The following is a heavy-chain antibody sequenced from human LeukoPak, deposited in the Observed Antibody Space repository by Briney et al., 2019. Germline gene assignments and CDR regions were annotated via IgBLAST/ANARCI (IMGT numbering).Heavy chain of an antibody. J-gene: IGHJ4*02. Sequence: SETLSLTCTVSSFSISTGYSWGWIRQPPGKGLEWIGTIYHRGNTYYNPSLMSRVAISLDTSKNQFSLRLTSVTAADTALYYCAREVESWFGDLLSYFDSWGQGTQVTVSS. CDR2: IYHRGNT. V-gene: IGHV4-38-2*02. CDR1: SFSISTGYS. D-gene: IGHD3-10*01. CDR3: AREVESWFGDLLSYFDS.